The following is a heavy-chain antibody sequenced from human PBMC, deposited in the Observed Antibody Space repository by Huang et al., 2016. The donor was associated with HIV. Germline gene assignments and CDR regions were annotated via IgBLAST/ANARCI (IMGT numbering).Heavy chain of an antibody. V-gene: IGHV1-18*04. CDR1: GYRFISYA. CDR3: ARRSMRWLQWDYFDY. CDR2: ISVYNGDT. J-gene: IGHJ4*02. D-gene: IGHD5-12*01. Sequence: QVQLVQSGGAVKKPGASVKVSCKASGYRFISYAINWVRQAPGQGLEWMGGISVYNGDTNFAQKFQGRLTMTSDTSTSTVYMELRSLRSDDTAVYYCARRSMRWLQWDYFDYWGQGTLVTVSS.